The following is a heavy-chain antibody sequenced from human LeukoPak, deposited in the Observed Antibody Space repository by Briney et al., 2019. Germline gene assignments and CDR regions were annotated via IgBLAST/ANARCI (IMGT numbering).Heavy chain of an antibody. CDR2: INWKGGST. CDR3: ARQGTLGYDFWSGYYRYHYYYYYYMDV. V-gene: IGHV3-20*04. J-gene: IGHJ6*03. Sequence: GGSLRLSCAASGFTFDDYGMSWVRQAPGKGLEGGSGINWKGGSTGYADHVKGQFTISRDNAKNSLYLQMNSLRAEDTALYYCARQGTLGYDFWSGYYRYHYYYYYYMDVWGKGTTVTVSS. D-gene: IGHD3-3*01. CDR1: GFTFDDYG.